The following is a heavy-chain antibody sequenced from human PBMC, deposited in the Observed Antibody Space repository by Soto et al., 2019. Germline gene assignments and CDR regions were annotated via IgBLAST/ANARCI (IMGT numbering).Heavy chain of an antibody. CDR1: GDSIRSSDSY. J-gene: IGHJ6*02. V-gene: IGHV4-30-4*01. CDR2: INSSGRT. Sequence: QVQLQESGPGLVKPSQTLSLTCSVSGDSIRSSDSYWSLIRQAPGKGLEWIGYINSSGRTYYKPSLKSRVSISIDTSTNQFSLRLTSVTPADTAVYFCARFSTLGKDYGVDFWGQGTTVTVSS. D-gene: IGHD2-2*01. CDR3: ARFSTLGKDYGVDF.